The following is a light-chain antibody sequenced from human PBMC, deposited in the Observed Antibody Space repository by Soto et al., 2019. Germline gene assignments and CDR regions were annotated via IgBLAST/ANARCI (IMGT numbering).Light chain of an antibody. CDR1: QSVFSN. CDR2: GAS. J-gene: IGKJ1*01. CDR3: QQYKIGARG. Sequence: EIVMTQSPATLSVSPGEGATLSCRANQSVFSNLAWYQQRPGQAPRLLIYGASTRAAGVPPSCTGSGSETDVALTISRLRSGDFGGDCCQQYKIGARGFGQGAKVESK. V-gene: IGKV3-15*01.